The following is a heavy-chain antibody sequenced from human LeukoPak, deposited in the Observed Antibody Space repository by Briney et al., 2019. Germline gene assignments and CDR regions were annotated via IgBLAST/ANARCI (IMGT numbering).Heavy chain of an antibody. V-gene: IGHV1-46*01. CDR2: INPRGGST. Sequence: ASVKVSCKASGYTFTTYYIHWVRQAPGQGLEWMGVINPRGGSTSYAQKFKGRVTMTRDTSTSTVYMELSSLRSEDTAVYYCAKEQSAVVGAIRGGHYWGQGTLVTVSS. J-gene: IGHJ4*02. D-gene: IGHD1-26*01. CDR3: AKEQSAVVGAIRGGHY. CDR1: GYTFTTYY.